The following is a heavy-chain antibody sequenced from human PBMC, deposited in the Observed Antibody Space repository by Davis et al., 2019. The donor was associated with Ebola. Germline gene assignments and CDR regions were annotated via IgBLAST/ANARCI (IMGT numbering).Heavy chain of an antibody. CDR1: GGSFSGYY. D-gene: IGHD5-18*01. Sequence: SETLSLTCAVYGGSFSGYYWSWIRQPPGKGLEWIGEINHSGSTNYNPSLKSRVTISVDTSKNQFSLKLSSVTAADTAVYYCARDLYSYGYFSFRAFDIWGQGTMVTVSS. CDR3: ARDLYSYGYFSFRAFDI. J-gene: IGHJ3*02. V-gene: IGHV4-34*01. CDR2: INHSGST.